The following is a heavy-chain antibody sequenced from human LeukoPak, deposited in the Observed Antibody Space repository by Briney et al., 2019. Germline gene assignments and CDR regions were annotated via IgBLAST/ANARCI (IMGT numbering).Heavy chain of an antibody. J-gene: IGHJ3*02. Sequence: GGSLRLSCAASGFTFDDYAMHWVRQAPGKGLEWVSGISWNSGSIGYADSVKGRFTISRDNAKNSLYLQMNSLRAEDTALYYCAKGYYYGSGSLFDIWGQGTMVTVSS. CDR3: AKGYYYGSGSLFDI. V-gene: IGHV3-9*01. CDR1: GFTFDDYA. CDR2: ISWNSGSI. D-gene: IGHD3-10*01.